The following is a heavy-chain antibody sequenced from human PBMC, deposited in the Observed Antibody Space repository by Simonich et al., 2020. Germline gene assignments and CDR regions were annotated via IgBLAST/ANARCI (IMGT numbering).Heavy chain of an antibody. V-gene: IGHV3-74*01. CDR1: GFTFSSYW. Sequence: EVQLVESGGGLVQPGGSLRLSCAASGFTFSSYWMHWVRQAPGKGLVVFERINSDGSNKNYENSVKGRCTISRDNAKNTLYLKMNSLRAEDTAVYYCARGGWSSSWYYWGQGTLVTVSS. D-gene: IGHD6-13*01. CDR2: INSDGSNK. J-gene: IGHJ4*02. CDR3: ARGGWSSSWYY.